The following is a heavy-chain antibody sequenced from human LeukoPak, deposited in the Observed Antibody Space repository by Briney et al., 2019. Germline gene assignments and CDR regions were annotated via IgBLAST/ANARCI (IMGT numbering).Heavy chain of an antibody. CDR3: ARGRDYCSDY. CDR1: GFTFSTYA. D-gene: IGHD2-15*01. CDR2: TSYDGNHI. V-gene: IGHV3-30*04. J-gene: IGHJ4*02. Sequence: GRSLRLSCAASGFTFSTYAMHWVRQAPGRGLEWVAVTSYDGNHIYYADSVNGRFTISRDNSRNTLYLQMNSLRPEDTAVYYCARGRDYCSDYWGQGTLVTVSS.